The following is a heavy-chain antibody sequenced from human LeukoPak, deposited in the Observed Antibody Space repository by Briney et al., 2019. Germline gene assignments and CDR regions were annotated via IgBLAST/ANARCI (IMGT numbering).Heavy chain of an antibody. J-gene: IGHJ5*02. CDR2: INHSGST. V-gene: IGHV4-39*07. D-gene: IGHD3-16*01. CDR1: GDSISSSSPY. CDR3: ARVVNYDYVSPLGWFDP. Sequence: SETLSLTCTVSGDSISSSSPYWGWIRQPPGKGLEWIGEINHSGSTNYNPSLKSRVTISVDTSKNQFSLKLSSVTAADTAVYYCARVVNYDYVSPLGWFDPWGQGTLVTVSS.